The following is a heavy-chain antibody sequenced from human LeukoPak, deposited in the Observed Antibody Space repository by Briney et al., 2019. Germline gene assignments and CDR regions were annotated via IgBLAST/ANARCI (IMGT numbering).Heavy chain of an antibody. CDR2: VTGSGSGT. V-gene: IGHV3-23*01. CDR1: GFTFSNSA. Sequence: GGSLRLSCAASGFTFSNSALTWVRQAPGKGLQWVAAVTGSGSGTFYRDSVKGRFTVSRDNSKNTLYLQMNSLRPEDTAVYYCAKIWFGEDYWGQGTLVTVSS. CDR3: AKIWFGEDY. D-gene: IGHD3-10*01. J-gene: IGHJ4*02.